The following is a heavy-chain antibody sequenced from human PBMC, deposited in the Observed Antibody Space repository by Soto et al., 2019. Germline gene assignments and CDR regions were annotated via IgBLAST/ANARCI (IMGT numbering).Heavy chain of an antibody. D-gene: IGHD2-15*01. CDR3: ATGQYCSGGSCYFNPSEY. V-gene: IGHV3-30*03. J-gene: IGHJ4*02. Sequence: QVQLVESGGGVVQPGRSLRLSCGASGFTFSSYGMHWVRQAPGKGLEWVAGISYDGSYKSYVDSVKGRCTISRDNSKNTLXVXMNSLRAEDTAVYYCATGQYCSGGSCYFNPSEYWGQGT. CDR1: GFTFSSYG. CDR2: ISYDGSYK.